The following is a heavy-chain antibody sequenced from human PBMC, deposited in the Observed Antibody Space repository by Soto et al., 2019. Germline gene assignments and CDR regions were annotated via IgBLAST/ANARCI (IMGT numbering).Heavy chain of an antibody. D-gene: IGHD6-19*01. CDR3: AKGFSSGWYVDS. Sequence: SETLSLTCSVSGGSVSSDAYYWSWIRQPPGKTLEWIGFILSGGGTSTNPSLRSRLSISVAPSRNQFSLRLTSVTASDTGVYFCAKGFSSGWYVDSWGRGTLVTVSS. V-gene: IGHV4-61*08. CDR1: GGSVSSDAYY. CDR2: ILSGGGT. J-gene: IGHJ4*02.